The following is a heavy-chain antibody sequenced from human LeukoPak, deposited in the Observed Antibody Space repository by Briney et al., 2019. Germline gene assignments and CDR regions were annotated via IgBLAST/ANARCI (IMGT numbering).Heavy chain of an antibody. D-gene: IGHD4-17*01. J-gene: IGHJ4*02. CDR3: ARDGDGDYIFSYYFDY. CDR1: GFTFSSYA. CDR2: ISYDGSNK. Sequence: GGSLRLSCAASGFTFSSYAMHWVRQAPGKGLEWVAVISYDGSNKYYADSVKGRFTISRDNSKNTLYLQMKSLRTEDTAVYFCARDGDGDYIFSYYFDYWGQGTLVTVSS. V-gene: IGHV3-30*04.